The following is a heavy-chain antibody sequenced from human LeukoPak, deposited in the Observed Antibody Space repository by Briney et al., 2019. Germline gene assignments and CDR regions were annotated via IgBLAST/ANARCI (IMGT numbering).Heavy chain of an antibody. CDR1: GGSISSYY. D-gene: IGHD5-24*01. CDR2: IYYSGST. J-gene: IGHJ4*02. Sequence: SETLSLTCTVSGGSISSYYWSWIRQPPGKGLEWIGYIYYSGSTNYNPSLKSRVTISVDTSKNQFSLNLSSVTAADTAVYYCARSYMATMPFDYWGQGTLVTVSS. V-gene: IGHV4-59*08. CDR3: ARSYMATMPFDY.